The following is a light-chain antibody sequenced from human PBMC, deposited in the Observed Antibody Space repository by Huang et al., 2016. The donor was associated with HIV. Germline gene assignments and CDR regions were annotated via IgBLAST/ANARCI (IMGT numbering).Light chain of an antibody. Sequence: EIVLTQSPATMSFSPGERATLSCRASQHVNIYLAWYKHKPGQAPRLLIYDASNRATGIPARFSGSGSGTDFTLTISSLEPEDFAVYYCQHRSNWPPLTFGGGTKVEIK. CDR1: QHVNIY. J-gene: IGKJ4*01. CDR2: DAS. V-gene: IGKV3-11*01. CDR3: QHRSNWPPLT.